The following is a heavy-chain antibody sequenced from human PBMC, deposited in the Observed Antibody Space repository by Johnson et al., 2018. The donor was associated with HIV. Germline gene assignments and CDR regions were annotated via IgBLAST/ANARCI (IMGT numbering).Heavy chain of an antibody. J-gene: IGHJ3*02. Sequence: VQLVESGGGLIRPGGSLRLSCAASGFTLNDYAIHWVRQAPGKGLEWVSVMYDGGTTYYADSVKGRFTISRDNSKNTLYLQMNSQRAEDTALYYCARGGRAKDAFDIWGQGTMVTVSS. CDR2: MYDGGTT. D-gene: IGHD3-16*01. CDR3: ARGGRAKDAFDI. CDR1: GFTLNDYA. V-gene: IGHV3-66*02.